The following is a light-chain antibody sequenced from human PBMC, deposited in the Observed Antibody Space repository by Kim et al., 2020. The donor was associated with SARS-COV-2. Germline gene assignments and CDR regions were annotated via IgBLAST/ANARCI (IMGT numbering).Light chain of an antibody. J-gene: IGKJ3*01. CDR2: AAS. CDR1: QSISSY. Sequence: DIRMTQSPSSLSASVGDRVTITCRASQSISSYLNWYQQKPGKAPKVLIYAASSLQSGVPSRFSGSGSGTDFTLTISSLQPEDFATFYCQQSYSSPFTFGPGTKVDIK. V-gene: IGKV1-39*01. CDR3: QQSYSSPFT.